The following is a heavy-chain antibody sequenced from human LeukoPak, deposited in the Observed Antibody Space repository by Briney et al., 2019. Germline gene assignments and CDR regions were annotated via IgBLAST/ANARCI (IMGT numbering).Heavy chain of an antibody. V-gene: IGHV4-4*07. Sequence: SETLSLTCTVSNGSFSTYYWSWIRQPAGKGLEWIGRICISGSTNYNPSLKSRVTMSVDTSKNQFSLNLNSVTAADTAVYYCARDGSGLRAFDIWGQGTMVTVSS. D-gene: IGHD3-10*01. CDR3: ARDGSGLRAFDI. J-gene: IGHJ3*02. CDR1: NGSFSTYY. CDR2: ICISGST.